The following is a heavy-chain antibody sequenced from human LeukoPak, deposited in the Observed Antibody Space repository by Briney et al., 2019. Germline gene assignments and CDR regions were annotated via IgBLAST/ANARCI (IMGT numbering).Heavy chain of an antibody. J-gene: IGHJ4*02. CDR2: ISYDGSNK. CDR3: ARDVLRGGYFDY. V-gene: IGHV3-30-3*01. D-gene: IGHD3-16*01. CDR1: GFTFSSYA. Sequence: PGRSLRLSCAASGFTFSSYAMHWVRQAPGKGLEWVAVISYDGSNKYYADSVKGRFTISRDNSKNTLYLQMNSLRAEDTAVYYYARDVLRGGYFDYWGQGTLVTVSS.